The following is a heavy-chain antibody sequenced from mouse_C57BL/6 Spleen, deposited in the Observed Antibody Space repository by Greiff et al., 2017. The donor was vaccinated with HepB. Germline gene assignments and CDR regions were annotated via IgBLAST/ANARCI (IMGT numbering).Heavy chain of an antibody. CDR1: GYTFTSYW. J-gene: IGHJ4*01. V-gene: IGHV1-52*01. Sequence: QVQLQQPGAELVRPGSSVKLSCKASGYTFTSYWMHWVKQRPIQGLEWIGNIDPSDSETHYNQKFKDKATLTVDKSASTDYMQLSSLTSEDSAVYYCARETGAMDYWGQGTSVTVSS. CDR2: IDPSDSET. CDR3: ARETGAMDY.